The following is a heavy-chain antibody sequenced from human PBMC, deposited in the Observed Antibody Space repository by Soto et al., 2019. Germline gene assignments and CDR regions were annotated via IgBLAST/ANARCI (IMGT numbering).Heavy chain of an antibody. CDR1: GGSFIGDY. CDR2: INHSGST. CDR3: ARALGYSYGAFYYYYYYMDF. V-gene: IGHV4-34*01. J-gene: IGHJ6*03. Sequence: SETLSLTCAVYGGSFIGDYWSWIRQPPGKGLEWIGEINHSGSTNYNPSLKSRVTISVDTSKNQFSLKLSSVTAADTAVYYCARALGYSYGAFYYYYYYMDFWGKGTTVTVSS. D-gene: IGHD5-18*01.